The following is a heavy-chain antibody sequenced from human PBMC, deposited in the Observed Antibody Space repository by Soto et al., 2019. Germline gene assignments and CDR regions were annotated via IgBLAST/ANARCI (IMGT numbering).Heavy chain of an antibody. Sequence: PGGSLRLSCAASGFTFSSYAMSWVRQAPGKGLEWVSAISGSGGSTYYADSVKGRFTISRDNSKSTLYLQMNSLRAEDTAVYYCAKFFDLIVATTHIDYRGQGTLVTVSS. CDR1: GFTFSSYA. CDR2: ISGSGGST. CDR3: AKFFDLIVATTHIDY. V-gene: IGHV3-23*01. D-gene: IGHD5-12*01. J-gene: IGHJ4*02.